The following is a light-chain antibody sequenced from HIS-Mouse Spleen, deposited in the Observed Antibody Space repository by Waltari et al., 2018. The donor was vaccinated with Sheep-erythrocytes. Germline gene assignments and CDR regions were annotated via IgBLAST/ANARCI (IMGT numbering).Light chain of an antibody. Sequence: SYELTQPPSVSVSPGQTASIPCPGAKLGDKYACWYQQKPGQSPVLVIYQDSKRPSGIPERFSGSNSGNTATLTISGTQAMDEADYYCQAWDSSTAWNVVFGGGTKLTVL. CDR1: KLGDKY. CDR3: QAWDSSTAWNVV. CDR2: QDS. V-gene: IGLV3-1*01. J-gene: IGLJ2*01.